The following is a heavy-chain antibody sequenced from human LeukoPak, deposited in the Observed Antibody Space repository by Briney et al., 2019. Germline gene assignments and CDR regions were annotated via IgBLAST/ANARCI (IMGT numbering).Heavy chain of an antibody. CDR3: ARVLPHRHLRYGYYGRRGYAFDI. Sequence: TSETLSLTCSVSGGAISSTGYYWGWIRQPPGKGLEWIGVISYSGSTYYTPSLKSRVIISVDTSKNQFSLKLSSVTAADTAVYYCARVLPHRHLRYGYYGRRGYAFDIWGQGTMVTVSS. CDR2: ISYSGST. CDR1: GGAISSTGYY. J-gene: IGHJ3*02. D-gene: IGHD4-17*01. V-gene: IGHV4-39*07.